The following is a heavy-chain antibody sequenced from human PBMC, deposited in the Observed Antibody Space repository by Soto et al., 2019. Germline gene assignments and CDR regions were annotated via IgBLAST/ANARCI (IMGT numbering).Heavy chain of an antibody. CDR3: AKDLASGSGG. V-gene: IGHV3-30*18. CDR1: GFTFSSYG. CDR2: ISYDGSNK. J-gene: IGHJ4*02. Sequence: QVQLVESGGGVVQPGRSLRLSCAASGFTFSSYGMHWVRQAPGKGLEWVAVISYDGSNKYYADSVKGRFTISRDNSKNTLYLQMNSLRAEDTAVYYCAKDLASGSGGWSQGTLVTVSS. D-gene: IGHD3-10*01.